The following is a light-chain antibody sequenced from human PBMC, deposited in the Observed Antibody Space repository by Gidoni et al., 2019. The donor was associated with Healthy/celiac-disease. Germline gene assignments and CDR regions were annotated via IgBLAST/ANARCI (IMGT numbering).Light chain of an antibody. CDR2: AAS. CDR3: QQSYSTPWT. Sequence: SASVGDRVNITCRASQSISSYLNWYQQKPGKAPKLLIYAASSLQSGVPSRFSGSGSGTDFTLTISSLQPEDFATYYCQQSYSTPWTFGQGTKVEIK. J-gene: IGKJ1*01. V-gene: IGKV1-39*01. CDR1: QSISSY.